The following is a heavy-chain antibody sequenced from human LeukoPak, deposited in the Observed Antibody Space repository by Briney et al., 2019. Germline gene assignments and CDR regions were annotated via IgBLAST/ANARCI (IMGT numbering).Heavy chain of an antibody. CDR2: IKSKTDGGTT. Sequence: GGSLRLSCAASGFTFSSYGMHWVRQAPGKGLEWVGRIKSKTDGGTTDYAAPVKGRFTISRDDSKNTLYLQMNSLKTEDTAVYYCTTGRTRDTFDYWGQGTLVTVSS. CDR3: TTGRTRDTFDY. D-gene: IGHD5-18*01. J-gene: IGHJ4*02. V-gene: IGHV3-15*01. CDR1: GFTFSSYG.